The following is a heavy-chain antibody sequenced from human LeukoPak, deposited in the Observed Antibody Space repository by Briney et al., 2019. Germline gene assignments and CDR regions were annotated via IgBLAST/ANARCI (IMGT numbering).Heavy chain of an antibody. D-gene: IGHD6-13*01. CDR2: IRYDGSNK. CDR3: AKESAAARFAFDI. CDR1: GFTLSSYG. J-gene: IGHJ3*02. V-gene: IGHV3-30*02. Sequence: GGSLRLSCAASGFTLSSYGMHWVRQAPGKGLEWVAFIRYDGSNKYYADSVKGRFTISRDNSKNTLYLQMNSLRAEDTAVYYCAKESAAARFAFDIWGQGTMVTVSS.